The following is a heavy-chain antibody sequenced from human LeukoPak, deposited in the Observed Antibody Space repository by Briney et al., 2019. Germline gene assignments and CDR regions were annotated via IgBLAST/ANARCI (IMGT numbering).Heavy chain of an antibody. CDR3: ARDINRGGRFDY. CDR1: GGTFSSYA. D-gene: IGHD2/OR15-2a*01. CDR2: IIPIFGTA. J-gene: IGHJ4*02. V-gene: IGHV1-69*13. Sequence: ASVKVSCKASGGTFSSYAISWVRQAPGQGLEWMGGIIPIFGTANYAQKFQGRVTITADESTSTAYMELSSLRSEVTAVYYCARDINRGGRFDYWGQGTLVTVSS.